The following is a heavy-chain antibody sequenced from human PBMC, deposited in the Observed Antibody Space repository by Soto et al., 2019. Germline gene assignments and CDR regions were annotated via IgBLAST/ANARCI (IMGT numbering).Heavy chain of an antibody. V-gene: IGHV3-21*01. D-gene: IGHD5-12*01. CDR2: ISSSSSYI. CDR3: ARDGSGYDFDY. Sequence: GGSLRLSCAASGFTFSSYSMNWVRQAPGKGLEWVSSISSSSSYIYYADSVKGRFTISRDNAKNSLYLQMNSLRAEDTAVYYCARDGSGYDFDYWGQGTLVTVSS. J-gene: IGHJ4*02. CDR1: GFTFSSYS.